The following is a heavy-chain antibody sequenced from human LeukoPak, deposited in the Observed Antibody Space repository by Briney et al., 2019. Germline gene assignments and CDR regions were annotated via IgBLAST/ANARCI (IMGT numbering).Heavy chain of an antibody. CDR2: ISGSGGST. D-gene: IGHD3-22*01. Sequence: GVLRLSCAAAGITFSTYAMTWVRQAPGKGLEWVSAISGSGGSTYYAVSVKGRFTISRDNSRNTLYLQMNSLRAEDTAIYYCAKDRTYYYDSSGYYPDAFDIWGQGTMVTVSS. V-gene: IGHV3-23*01. CDR3: AKDRTYYYDSSGYYPDAFDI. J-gene: IGHJ3*02. CDR1: GITFSTYA.